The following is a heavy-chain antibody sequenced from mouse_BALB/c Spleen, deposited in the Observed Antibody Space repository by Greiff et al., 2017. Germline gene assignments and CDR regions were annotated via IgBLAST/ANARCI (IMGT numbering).Heavy chain of an antibody. CDR2: INPSNGGT. Sequence: QVHVKQSGAELVKPGASVKLSCKASGYTFTSYYMYWVKQRPGQGLEWIGEINPSNGGTNFNEKFKSKATLTVDKSSSTAYMQLSSLTSEDSAVYYCTRRFPHYYGSMGYWGQGTTLTVSS. J-gene: IGHJ2*01. CDR3: TRRFPHYYGSMGY. V-gene: IGHV1S81*02. CDR1: GYTFTSYY. D-gene: IGHD1-1*01.